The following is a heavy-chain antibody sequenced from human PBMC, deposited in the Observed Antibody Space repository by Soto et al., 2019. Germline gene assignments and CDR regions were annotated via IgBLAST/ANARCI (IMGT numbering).Heavy chain of an antibody. D-gene: IGHD3-3*01. V-gene: IGHV3-11*06. CDR3: ARENVYDFWSGYYGSGGYYYGMDV. CDR1: GFTFSDYY. Sequence: GGSLRLSCAASGFTFSDYYMSWIRQAPGKGLEWVSYIIISSSYTNYADSVKGRFTISRDNAKNSLYLQMNSLRAEDTAVYYCARENVYDFWSGYYGSGGYYYGMDVWGQGTTVTVSS. CDR2: IIISSSYT. J-gene: IGHJ6*02.